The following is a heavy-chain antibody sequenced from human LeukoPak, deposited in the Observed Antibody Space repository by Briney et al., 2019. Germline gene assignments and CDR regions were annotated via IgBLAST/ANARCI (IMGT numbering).Heavy chain of an antibody. CDR3: ATHSEEDAFDI. CDR2: IYYSGST. D-gene: IGHD1-14*01. V-gene: IGHV4-59*08. Sequence: PSETLSLTCTVSGGSISSYYWSWIRQPPGKGLEWIGYIYYSGSTNYNPSLESRVTISVDTSKNQFSLKLSSVTAADTAVYYCATHSEEDAFDIWGQGTMVTVSS. CDR1: GGSISSYY. J-gene: IGHJ3*02.